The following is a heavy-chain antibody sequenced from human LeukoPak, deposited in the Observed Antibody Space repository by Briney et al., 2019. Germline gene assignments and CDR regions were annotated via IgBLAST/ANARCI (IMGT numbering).Heavy chain of an antibody. CDR1: GFTFSSYS. V-gene: IGHV3-21*01. CDR2: ISSSSSYI. D-gene: IGHD6-19*01. Sequence: GGSLRLSCAASGFTFSSYSMNWVRQAPGKGLEWVSPISSSSSYIYYADSVKGRFTTSRDNAKNSLYLQMNSLRAEDTAVYYCARVDSSGWYHWGQGTLVTVSS. J-gene: IGHJ5*02. CDR3: ARVDSSGWYH.